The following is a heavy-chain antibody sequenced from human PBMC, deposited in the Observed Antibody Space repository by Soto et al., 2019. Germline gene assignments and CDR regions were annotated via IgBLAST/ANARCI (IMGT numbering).Heavy chain of an antibody. CDR3: ARKLKEGTYYYGSSGYFSGMDV. D-gene: IGHD3-22*01. V-gene: IGHV3-30*19. CDR2: ISYDGSNK. CDR1: GFPLSSYG. J-gene: IGHJ6*02. Sequence: HPWGSLRLSCAASGFPLSSYGMHWVRTDPGKGLEWVAVISYDGSNKYYADSVKWRFTISRDNSKNTLCLQMNSLRAEDTDVYYCARKLKEGTYYYGSSGYFSGMDVWGQGTTVTVSS.